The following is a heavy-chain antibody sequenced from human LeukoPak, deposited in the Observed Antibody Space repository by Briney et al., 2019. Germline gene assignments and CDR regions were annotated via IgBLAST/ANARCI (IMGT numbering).Heavy chain of an antibody. V-gene: IGHV3-48*02. J-gene: IGHJ6*02. Sequence: GGSLRLSCAASGFTFNDFCMNWVRHAPGKGLDWVSYISRDSAAKRYADSVKGRFTISRDKAKNSLYLQMNSLRDEDTAVYFGARDLGGSKGGLDVWGQGTTVTVSS. CDR2: ISRDSAAK. D-gene: IGHD3-16*01. CDR1: GFTFNDFC. CDR3: ARDLGGSKGGLDV.